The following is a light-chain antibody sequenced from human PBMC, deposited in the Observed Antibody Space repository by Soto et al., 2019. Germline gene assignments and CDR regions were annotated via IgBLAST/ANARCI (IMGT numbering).Light chain of an antibody. CDR2: KAS. CDR1: QSISSW. Sequence: DIQMTHSPSTLSASVGDRVTITCRASQSISSWLAWYQQKPGKAPKLLIYKASSLESGVPSRFSGSGSGTEFTLIISSLQPDDLATYYCQQYNSFPTFGQGTKVEIK. J-gene: IGKJ1*01. V-gene: IGKV1-5*03. CDR3: QQYNSFPT.